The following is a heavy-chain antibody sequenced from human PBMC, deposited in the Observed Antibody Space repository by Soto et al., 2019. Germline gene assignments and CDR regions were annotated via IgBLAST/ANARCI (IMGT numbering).Heavy chain of an antibody. CDR1: GFTFSIYA. CDR2: ISYDGTKT. CDR3: AKDRGPRRQCRIDPLDY. D-gene: IGHD3-10*01. J-gene: IGHJ4*02. V-gene: IGHV3-30*18. Sequence: QVQLVESGGGVVQPGRSLRVSCAASGFTFSIYAMHWVRQAPGTGLEWVAVISYDGTKTYYADSVKGRFTISRDNSKNTVYLQMNSLRDEYTAVYYCAKDRGPRRQCRIDPLDYLGQGTVVTVSP.